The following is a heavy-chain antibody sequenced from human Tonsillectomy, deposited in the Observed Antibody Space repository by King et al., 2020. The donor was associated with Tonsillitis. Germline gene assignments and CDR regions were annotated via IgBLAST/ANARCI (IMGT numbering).Heavy chain of an antibody. D-gene: IGHD3-22*01. CDR2: IYYSGST. CDR1: GGSISSYY. V-gene: IGHV4-59*01. CDR3: ARGRRGDSGGYYKNLYWNY. Sequence: QLQESGPGLVKPSETLSLTCTVSGGSISSYYWSWIRQPPGKGLEWIGYIYYSGSTNYNPSLKSRVTISLATSKNQFSLKLSSVTAADTAVYYCARGRRGDSGGYYKNLYWNYWGQGTLVTVSS. J-gene: IGHJ4*02.